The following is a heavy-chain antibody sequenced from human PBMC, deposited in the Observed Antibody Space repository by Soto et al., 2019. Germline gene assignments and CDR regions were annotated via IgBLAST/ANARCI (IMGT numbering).Heavy chain of an antibody. D-gene: IGHD6-6*01. V-gene: IGHV4-59*01. CDR1: GGSISSYY. J-gene: IGHJ4*02. CDR3: ARVLGPYSSSHGVFDY. Sequence: QVQLQESGPGLVKPSETLSLTCTVSGGSISSYYWSWIRQPPGKGLEWIGYIYYSGSTNYNPALQRRVTISVDTSKNQFSLKLSSVTAADTAVYYCARVLGPYSSSHGVFDYWGQGTLVTVSS. CDR2: IYYSGST.